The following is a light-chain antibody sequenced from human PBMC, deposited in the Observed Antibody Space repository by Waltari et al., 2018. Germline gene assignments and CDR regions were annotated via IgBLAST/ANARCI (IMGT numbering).Light chain of an antibody. V-gene: IGLV2-23*03. Sequence: QSALTQPASVSGSPGQSIPISCTGTTSAVGSYNLVSWYQHHPGKAPKLMIYEGTKRPSGVSDRFSGSKSGNSASLTISGLQAEDEGDYYCCSYATSGTFGVFGGGTKLTVL. CDR3: CSYATSGTFGV. J-gene: IGLJ3*02. CDR1: TSAVGSYNL. CDR2: EGT.